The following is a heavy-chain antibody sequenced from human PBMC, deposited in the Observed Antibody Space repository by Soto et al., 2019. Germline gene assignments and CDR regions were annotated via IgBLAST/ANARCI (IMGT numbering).Heavy chain of an antibody. CDR3: ALDLRMREIGYSSGWYGGVY. J-gene: IGHJ4*02. CDR1: GFTFSSYA. CDR2: ISGSGGST. V-gene: IGHV3-23*01. Sequence: EVQLLESGGGLVQPGGSLRLSCAASGFTFSSYAMNWVRQAPGTGLECVSAISGSGGSTYYADSVKGRFTISRDNSKNTRYLQMNSLSAEDKAVYYCALDLRMREIGYSSGWYGGVYGGQGTLVTVS. D-gene: IGHD6-19*01.